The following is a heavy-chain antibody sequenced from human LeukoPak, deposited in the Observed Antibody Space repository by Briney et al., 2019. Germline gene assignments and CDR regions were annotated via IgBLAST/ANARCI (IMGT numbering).Heavy chain of an antibody. D-gene: IGHD4-17*01. J-gene: IGHJ3*02. CDR2: INHSGYT. Sequence: SETLSLTCAVFGGSFSSYYWSWIRQPPGKGLEWIGEINHSGYTSYNPSLKSRVTLSVDTSKHQFSLKLTSVTAADTAVYYCARHFDNGDYKKTFDIWGQGTMVTVSS. CDR3: ARHFDNGDYKKTFDI. V-gene: IGHV4-34*01. CDR1: GGSFSSYY.